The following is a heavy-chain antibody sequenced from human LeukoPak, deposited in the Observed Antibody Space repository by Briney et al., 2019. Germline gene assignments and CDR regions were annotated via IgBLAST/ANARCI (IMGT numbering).Heavy chain of an antibody. V-gene: IGHV4-30-4*01. CDR2: MYYSGST. CDR1: GGSISSGDYY. CDR3: ARSYYYDSRIDP. J-gene: IGHJ5*02. Sequence: SETLSLTCTVSGGSISSGDYYWSWIRQPPGKGLEWIAYMYYSGSTYYNPSLKSRVTMSADTSKNQLSLKLSSVTAADTAVYYCARSYYYDSRIDPWGQGVLVTVSS. D-gene: IGHD3-22*01.